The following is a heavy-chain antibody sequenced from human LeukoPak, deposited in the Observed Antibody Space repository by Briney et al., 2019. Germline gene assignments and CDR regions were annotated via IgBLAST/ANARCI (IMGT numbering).Heavy chain of an antibody. J-gene: IGHJ4*02. CDR3: ARGTLTTVYYFDS. Sequence: SGGSLRLSCVASEFNFSRYWMHWVRHVPGKGPAWVSRINTDGSNTDYADSVLGRFAISRDNAKNMLYLQMSSLRADDTAVYYCARGTLTTVYYFDSWGQGTLVTVSS. CDR2: INTDGSNT. V-gene: IGHV3-74*01. CDR1: EFNFSRYW. D-gene: IGHD1-1*01.